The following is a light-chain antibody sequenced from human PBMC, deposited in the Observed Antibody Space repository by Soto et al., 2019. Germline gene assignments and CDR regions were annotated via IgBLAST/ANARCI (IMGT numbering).Light chain of an antibody. CDR1: SSNIGSNT. Sequence: QLLLTQPPSASGTPGQRVTISCSGSSSNIGSNTVNWYQQLPGTAPKLLIYSNNQRPSGVPDRFSGSKSGTSASLAISGLQSEDEADYYCAAWDDSLNGSNWVFGGGTKLTVL. J-gene: IGLJ3*02. CDR2: SNN. CDR3: AAWDDSLNGSNWV. V-gene: IGLV1-44*01.